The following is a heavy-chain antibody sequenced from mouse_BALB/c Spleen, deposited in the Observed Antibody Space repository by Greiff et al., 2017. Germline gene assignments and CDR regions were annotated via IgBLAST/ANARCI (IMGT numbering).Heavy chain of an antibody. CDR2: ISSGGSYT. CDR1: GFTFSSYT. CDR3: TREDYGNCFDY. J-gene: IGHJ2*01. V-gene: IGHV5-6-4*01. Sequence: EVKLVESGGGLVKPGGSLKLSCAASGFTFSSYTMSWVRQTPEKRLEWVATISSGGSYTYYPDSVKGRFTISRDNAKNTLYLQMSSLKSEDTAMYYCTREDYGNCFDYWGQGTTLTVSS. D-gene: IGHD2-1*01.